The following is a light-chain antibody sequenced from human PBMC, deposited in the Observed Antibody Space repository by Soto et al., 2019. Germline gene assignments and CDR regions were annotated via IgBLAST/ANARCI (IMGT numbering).Light chain of an antibody. CDR2: DAS. CDR1: QRISNSY. V-gene: IGKV3-20*01. Sequence: EIELTQSPCTLSLSPGERATLSCRASQRISNSYLAWYQQKPGQAPRLLLYDASSRATGIPDRVSGSGSGTDFTLTISRLEPEDFAVYYCQQYASPPFAFGQGTKVEIK. CDR3: QQYASPPFA. J-gene: IGKJ2*01.